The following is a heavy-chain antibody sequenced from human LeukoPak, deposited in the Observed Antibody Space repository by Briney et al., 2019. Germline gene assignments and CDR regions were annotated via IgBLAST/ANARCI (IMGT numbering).Heavy chain of an antibody. V-gene: IGHV3-21*01. CDR2: ISSSSSYI. J-gene: IGHJ5*02. D-gene: IGHD2-15*01. CDR3: ASGLAATLVRGFDP. CDR1: GFTFSSYS. Sequence: GGSLRLSCAASGFTFSSYSMNWVRQAPGKGLEWVSSISSSSSYIYYADSVKGRFTISRDNAKNSLYLQMNSLRAEDTAVYYCASGLAATLVRGFDPWGQGTLVTVSS.